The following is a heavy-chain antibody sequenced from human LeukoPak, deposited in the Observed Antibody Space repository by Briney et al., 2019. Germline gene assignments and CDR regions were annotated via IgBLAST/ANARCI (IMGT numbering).Heavy chain of an antibody. CDR2: IRNKANRYTT. Sequence: GGSLRLSCAASGFTFSDHYMHWVRQAPGKGLEWVGRIRNKANRYTTEYAASVKGRFTISRDDSKNSLYLQMNSLKTEDTAVYYCASAGASVYWGQGTLVTVSS. D-gene: IGHD5/OR15-5a*01. J-gene: IGHJ4*02. CDR1: GFTFSDHY. V-gene: IGHV3-72*01. CDR3: ASAGASVY.